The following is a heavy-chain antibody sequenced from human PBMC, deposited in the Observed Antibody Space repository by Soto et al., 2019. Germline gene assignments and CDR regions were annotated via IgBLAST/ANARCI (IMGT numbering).Heavy chain of an antibody. V-gene: IGHV3-9*01. CDR3: AKVYERDYYYGMDV. CDR1: GFTFDDYA. J-gene: IGHJ6*02. D-gene: IGHD5-12*01. CDR2: ISWNSGSI. Sequence: EVQLVESGGGLVQPGRSLRLSCAASGFTFDDYAMHWVRQAPGKGLEWVSGISWNSGSIGYADSVKGRFTISRDNAKNSLYLQMNSLRAEYTALYYCAKVYERDYYYGMDVWGQGTTVTVSS.